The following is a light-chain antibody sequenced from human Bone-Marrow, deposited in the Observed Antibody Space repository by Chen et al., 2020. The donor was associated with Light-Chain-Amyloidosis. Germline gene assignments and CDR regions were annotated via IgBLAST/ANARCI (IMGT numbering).Light chain of an antibody. CDR1: NIGSTS. CDR3: QVWDRSSDRPV. V-gene: IGLV3-21*02. Sequence: SSVLTQPSSVSVAPGQTATIARGGNNIGSTSVHWYQPTPDQATPLVFYDDSDRPSGRPARLSGSTSRNTATLTISRIEAGDEADYYCQVWDRSSDRPVFGGGTKLTVL. J-gene: IGLJ3*02. CDR2: DDS.